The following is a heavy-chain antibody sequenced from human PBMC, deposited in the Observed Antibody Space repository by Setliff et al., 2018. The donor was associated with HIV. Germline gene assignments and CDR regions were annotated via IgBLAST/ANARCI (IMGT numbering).Heavy chain of an antibody. CDR1: GYMFIAYG. CDR3: VAEMADGIYYFDY. CDR2: IGPYNGRT. Sequence: ASVKVSCKTSGYMFIAYGMSWVRRAPGQGLEWMGWIGPYNGRTEYAQEFQGRVSLTIDTSTGIGYMEINRLRSDDTAVYYCVAEMADGIYYFDYWGQGTLVTVSS. J-gene: IGHJ4*02. V-gene: IGHV1-18*01. D-gene: IGHD2-21*01.